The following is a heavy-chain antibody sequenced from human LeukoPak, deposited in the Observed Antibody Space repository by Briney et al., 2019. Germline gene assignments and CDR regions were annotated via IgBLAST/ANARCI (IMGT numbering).Heavy chain of an antibody. Sequence: ASVKVSCKASGYTFTSYDINWVRQATGQGLEWMGWMNPNSGNTGYAQKFQGRVTMTRNTSIGTAYMELSSLRSEDTAVYYCARGRGLTYYYGSSGYYCAYWGQGTLVTVSS. CDR2: MNPNSGNT. V-gene: IGHV1-8*01. CDR1: GYTFTSYD. CDR3: ARGRGLTYYYGSSGYYCAY. D-gene: IGHD3-22*01. J-gene: IGHJ4*02.